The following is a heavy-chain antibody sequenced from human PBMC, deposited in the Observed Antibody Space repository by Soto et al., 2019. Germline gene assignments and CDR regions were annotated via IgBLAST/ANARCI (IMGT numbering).Heavy chain of an antibody. V-gene: IGHV3-30*18. J-gene: IGHJ6*02. CDR3: AKDRGVYDYVWGSYREPYGMDV. D-gene: IGHD3-16*02. CDR1: GFTFRSYG. CDR2: ISYDGSNK. Sequence: QVQLVESGGGVVQPGRSLRLSCAASGFTFRSYGMHWVRQAPGKGLEWVAVISYDGSNKYYADSVKGRFTISRDNSKNTLYLQMNSLRAEDTAVYYCAKDRGVYDYVWGSYREPYGMDVWGQGTTVTVSS.